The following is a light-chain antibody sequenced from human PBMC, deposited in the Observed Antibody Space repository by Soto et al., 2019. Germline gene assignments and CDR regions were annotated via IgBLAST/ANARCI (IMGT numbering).Light chain of an antibody. J-gene: IGKJ1*01. Sequence: EIVLKMSPATVSLTKRKRATLSCRASQSVSSYLAWYQQKPGQAPTLLIYDASNRATGIPARFSGSGSGTDFTLTICCLEPEDFAVYYCQDCTYLPRTFGEGAKVDI. CDR2: DAS. CDR3: QDCTYLPRT. CDR1: QSVSSY. V-gene: IGKV3-11*01.